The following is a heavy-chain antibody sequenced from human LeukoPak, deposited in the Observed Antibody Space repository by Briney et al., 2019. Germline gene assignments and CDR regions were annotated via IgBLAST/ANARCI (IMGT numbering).Heavy chain of an antibody. CDR2: ISGSGGST. D-gene: IGHD4-17*01. V-gene: IGHV3-11*01. J-gene: IGHJ4*02. CDR1: GGSFSGYY. CDR3: ARDETVIGLGY. Sequence: LSLTCAVYGGSFSGYYWSWIRQPPGKGLEWVSAISGSGGSTYYADSVKGRFTISRDNAKNSLYLQMNSLRAEDTAVYYCARDETVIGLGYWGQGTLVTVSS.